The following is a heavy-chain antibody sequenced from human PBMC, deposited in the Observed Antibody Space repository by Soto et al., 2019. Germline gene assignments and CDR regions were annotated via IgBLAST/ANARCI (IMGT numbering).Heavy chain of an antibody. D-gene: IGHD4-17*01. V-gene: IGHV1-3*01. CDR3: ARDSGYYGDYVGNWFDP. CDR2: INAGNGNT. CDR1: GYTFTSYA. Sequence: GASVKVSCKASGYTFTSYAMHWVRQAPGQRLEWMGWINAGNGNTKYSQKFQGRVTITRDTSASTAYMELSSLRSEDTAVYYCARDSGYYGDYVGNWFDPWGQGTLVTVS. J-gene: IGHJ5*02.